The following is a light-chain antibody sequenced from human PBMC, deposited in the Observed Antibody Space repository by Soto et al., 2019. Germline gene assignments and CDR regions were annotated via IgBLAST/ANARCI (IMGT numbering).Light chain of an antibody. Sequence: EIKMNQSPSTLSPTVGDRVTITCRASQSISNWLAWYQQKQGKAPKLLIYDASSLESGVPSRFSGSGSGTEFTLTISSLQPDDFATYYCQQYNSYWGTFGQGTKVDIK. CDR2: DAS. J-gene: IGKJ1*01. V-gene: IGKV1-5*01. CDR1: QSISNW. CDR3: QQYNSYWGT.